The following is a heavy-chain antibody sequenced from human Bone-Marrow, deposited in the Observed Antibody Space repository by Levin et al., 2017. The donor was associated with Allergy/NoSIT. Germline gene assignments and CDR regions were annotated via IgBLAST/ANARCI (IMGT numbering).Heavy chain of an antibody. CDR3: TAGIPTFWSGYYTVYYYYMDV. D-gene: IGHD3-3*01. V-gene: IGHV3-15*01. Sequence: GESLKISCAASGFTFSNARMSWVRQAPGKGLEWVGRIKSEPDGGTTDYAAPVKGRFTIPREDSKDMLYLQMNLLNTEDAAMYYCTAGIPTFWSGYYTVYYYYMDVWGKGTTVTVSS. CDR2: IKSEPDGGTT. J-gene: IGHJ6*03. CDR1: GFTFSNAR.